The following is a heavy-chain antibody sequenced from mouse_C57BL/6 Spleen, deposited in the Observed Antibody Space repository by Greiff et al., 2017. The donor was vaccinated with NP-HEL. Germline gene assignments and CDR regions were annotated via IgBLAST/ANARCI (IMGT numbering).Heavy chain of an antibody. CDR3: TRDLGFYYGSSLAY. D-gene: IGHD1-1*01. CDR1: GYTFTDYE. J-gene: IGHJ3*01. CDR2: IDPETGGT. V-gene: IGHV1-15*01. Sequence: VQLQQSGAELVRPGASVTLSCKASGYTFTDYEMHWVKQTPVHGLEWIGAIDPETGGTAYNQKFKGKAILTADKSSSTAYMELRSLTSEDSAVYYCTRDLGFYYGSSLAYWGQGTLVTVSA.